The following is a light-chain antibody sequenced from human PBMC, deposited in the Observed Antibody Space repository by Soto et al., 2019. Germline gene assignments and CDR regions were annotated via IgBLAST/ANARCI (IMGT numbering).Light chain of an antibody. CDR3: QQLNSYPFT. J-gene: IGKJ5*01. CDR1: QNIDSY. CDR2: DAS. V-gene: IGKV1-39*01. Sequence: DIQMTQSPSSLSASVGDRVTITCRASQNIDSYLNWYQQRPGKAPKLLIHDASSLQSGVPSRFSGSGSGTDFALTINSLQPEDFATYYCQQLNSYPFTFGQGTRLENK.